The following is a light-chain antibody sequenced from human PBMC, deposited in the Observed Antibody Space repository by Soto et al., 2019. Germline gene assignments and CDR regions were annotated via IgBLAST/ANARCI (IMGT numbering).Light chain of an antibody. CDR3: QTWGTGIRV. CDR1: SGHSNYA. Sequence: QLVLTQSPSASASLGASVKLTCTLSSGHSNYAIAWHQQQPEKGPRYLMSLKSDGSHSRGDGIPDRFSGSSSGAERYLTISSLQSEDEADYYCQTWGTGIRVFGGGTKLTVL. CDR2: LKSDGSH. J-gene: IGLJ3*02. V-gene: IGLV4-69*01.